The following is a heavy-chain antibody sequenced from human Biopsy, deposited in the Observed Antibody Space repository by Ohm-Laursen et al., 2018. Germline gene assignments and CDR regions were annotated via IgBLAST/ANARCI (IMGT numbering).Heavy chain of an antibody. CDR1: GGSINSGGHF. V-gene: IGHV4-31*01. Sequence: SQTLSLTCSVSGGSINSGGHFWGWVRQSPGKGLEWIGYIYDNGDTNYNPSLMSLVSISADTSKNQVSLRLNSVTAADTAVYYCTRVRTFGGVIGGYYFDSWGQGILVTVSS. J-gene: IGHJ4*02. CDR2: IYDNGDT. D-gene: IGHD3-16*02. CDR3: TRVRTFGGVIGGYYFDS.